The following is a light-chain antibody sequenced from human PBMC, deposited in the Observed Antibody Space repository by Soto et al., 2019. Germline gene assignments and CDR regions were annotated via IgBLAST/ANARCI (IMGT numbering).Light chain of an antibody. Sequence: SYELTQPPSVSVSPGQTARITCSGDALPKQYAYWYQQKPGQAPVLVIYKDTERPSGILARFSGSSSGTTVTLTISGVQAEDEADYYCLSADSSGTYWVFGGGTQLTVL. V-gene: IGLV3-25*03. CDR3: LSADSSGTYWV. J-gene: IGLJ3*02. CDR2: KDT. CDR1: ALPKQY.